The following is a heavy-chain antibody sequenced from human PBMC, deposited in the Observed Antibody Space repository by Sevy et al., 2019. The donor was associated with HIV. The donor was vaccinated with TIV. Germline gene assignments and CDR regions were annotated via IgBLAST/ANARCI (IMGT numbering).Heavy chain of an antibody. CDR1: GYTFTSYG. J-gene: IGHJ4*02. Sequence: ASVKVSCKASGYTFTSYGISWVRQAPGQGLEWMGWTSAYNGNTNYAQKLQGRVTMTTDTSTSTAYMELRSLRSDDTAVYYCARGWVAVAGPYGTLDYWGQGTLVTVSS. D-gene: IGHD6-19*01. CDR3: ARGWVAVAGPYGTLDY. CDR2: TSAYNGNT. V-gene: IGHV1-18*04.